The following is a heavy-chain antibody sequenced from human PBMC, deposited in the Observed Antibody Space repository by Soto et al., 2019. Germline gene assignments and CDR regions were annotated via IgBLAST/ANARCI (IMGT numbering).Heavy chain of an antibody. CDR2: IKSKIDGGTT. V-gene: IGHV3-15*07. D-gene: IGHD3-10*01. CDR1: GFTLRNTE. J-gene: IGHJ4*02. CDR3: SLDYYICNPTVAFVY. Sequence: GGSLRLSCAASGFTLRNTEINWVRHAPGKGLEWVSRIKSKIDGGTTDFAAPVKGRFAISRDDSKNIAYMQMNSLKIEDTVVYYCSLDYYICNPTVAFVYWCKGLLVTVS.